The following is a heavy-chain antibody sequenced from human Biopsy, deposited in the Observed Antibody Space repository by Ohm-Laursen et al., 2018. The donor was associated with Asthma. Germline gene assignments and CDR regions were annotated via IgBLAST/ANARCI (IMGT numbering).Heavy chain of an antibody. Sequence: EASVKVSCKSLGGTFNTYVIGWVRQAPGQGLERMGGINSVFGTTTYPQKFQDRVTITADDSTSTVYMELSSLRSEDTAVYYCARKAGSCISRTCYSLDFWGQGTLVTVSS. CDR3: ARKAGSCISRTCYSLDF. J-gene: IGHJ4*02. CDR1: GGTFNTYV. D-gene: IGHD2-2*01. V-gene: IGHV1-69*13. CDR2: INSVFGTT.